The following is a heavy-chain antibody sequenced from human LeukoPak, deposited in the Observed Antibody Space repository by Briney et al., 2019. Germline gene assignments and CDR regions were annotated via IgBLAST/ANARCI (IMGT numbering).Heavy chain of an antibody. CDR3: ARALSLDYGDLYFDY. CDR1: GGSISGYY. Sequence: SETLPLTCTVSGGSISGYYWSWIRQPPGRGLEWIGYIDYSGSTNYNPSLKSRVTISEDTFKNQLSLKLSSVTAADTAVYYCARALSLDYGDLYFDYWGQGTLVTVSS. V-gene: IGHV4-59*01. J-gene: IGHJ4*02. CDR2: IDYSGST. D-gene: IGHD4-17*01.